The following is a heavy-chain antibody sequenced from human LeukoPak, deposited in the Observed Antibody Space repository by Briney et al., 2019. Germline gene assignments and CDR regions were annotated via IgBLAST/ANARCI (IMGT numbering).Heavy chain of an antibody. D-gene: IGHD5-18*01. V-gene: IGHV3-30*04. J-gene: IGHJ6*04. CDR3: ARDLGYSYGTPYFYYGMDV. CDR2: ISHDGSNK. Sequence: QSGRSLRLSCAASGFTFSSYAMHWVRQAPGKGLEWVAVISHDGSNKYYADFVKGRFTISRDNSKNTLDLQMNSLRAEDTAVYYCARDLGYSYGTPYFYYGMDVWGKGTTATVSS. CDR1: GFTFSSYA.